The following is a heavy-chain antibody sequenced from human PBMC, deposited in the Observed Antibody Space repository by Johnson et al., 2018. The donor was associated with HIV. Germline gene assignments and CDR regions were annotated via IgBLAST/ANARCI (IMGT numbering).Heavy chain of an antibody. V-gene: IGHV3-15*01. D-gene: IGHD4-11*01. CDR2: IKSKTDGGTT. CDR1: GFTFSNAW. CDR3: AKMEFDYSNDAAPLSLHDAFDI. J-gene: IGHJ3*02. Sequence: VQLVESGGGLVQPGGSLRLSCAASGFTFSNAWMSWARQAPGKGLEWVGRIKSKTDGGTTDYAAPVKGSFTISRDDSKNTLYLQMNSLRAEDTAVYYCAKMEFDYSNDAAPLSLHDAFDIWGQGTMVTVSS.